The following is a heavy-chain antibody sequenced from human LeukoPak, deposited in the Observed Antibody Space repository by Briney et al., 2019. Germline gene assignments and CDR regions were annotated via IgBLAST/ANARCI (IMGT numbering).Heavy chain of an antibody. J-gene: IGHJ4*02. CDR1: GYTLTELS. Sequence: ASVKVSCKVSGYTLTELSMHWVRQALGKGLEWMGGFDPEDGETIYAQKFQGRVTMTEDTSTDTAYMELSSLRSEDTAVYYCATAYYDILTGYYHFDYWGQGTLVTVSS. CDR2: FDPEDGET. V-gene: IGHV1-24*01. D-gene: IGHD3-9*01. CDR3: ATAYYDILTGYYHFDY.